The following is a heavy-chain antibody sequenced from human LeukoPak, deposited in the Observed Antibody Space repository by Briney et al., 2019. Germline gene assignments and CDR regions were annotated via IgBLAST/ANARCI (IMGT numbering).Heavy chain of an antibody. CDR2: INPNSGGT. D-gene: IGHD3-10*02. CDR3: ARVFNSGNYVDY. V-gene: IGHV1-2*02. CDR1: GYTFTGYY. J-gene: IGHJ4*02. Sequence: ASVKVSCKASGYTFTGYYMHWMRQAPGQGLEWMGWINPNSGGTNYAQKFQGRVTMPRDTSISTAYMELSRLRSDDTAVYYCARVFNSGNYVDYWGQGTLVTVSS.